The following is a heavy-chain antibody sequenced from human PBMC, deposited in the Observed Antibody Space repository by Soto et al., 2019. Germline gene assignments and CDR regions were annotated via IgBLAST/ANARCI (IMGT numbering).Heavy chain of an antibody. J-gene: IGHJ4*02. CDR3: NRGSEYDFWSGYL. Sequence: QERLVQSGAEVRKPGSSVKVSCKVTGGTSTRYAINWVRQAPGQGLEWMGGIVPMFGTSKYAQKFQGRVTITSDTSTNIAYMELRSLRTEDTAVYYCNRGSEYDFWSGYLWGQGTLVSVSS. D-gene: IGHD3-3*01. V-gene: IGHV1-69*06. CDR2: IVPMFGTS. CDR1: GGTSTRYA.